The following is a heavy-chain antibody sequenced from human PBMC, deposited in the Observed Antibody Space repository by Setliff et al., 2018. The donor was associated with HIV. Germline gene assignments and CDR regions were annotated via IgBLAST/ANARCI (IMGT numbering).Heavy chain of an antibody. D-gene: IGHD3-22*01. CDR2: MSAYSGDT. V-gene: IGHV1-18*04. CDR1: GYTFTAYG. J-gene: IGHJ3*02. Sequence: GASVKVSCKASGYTFTAYGITWVRQAPGQGLERMGWMSAYSGDTKYAQKIQGRVNMTRDTSTDTAYVELRSLRFDDTALYYCVRGYYYDKTGYGTFDIWGQGTVVTVSS. CDR3: VRGYYYDKTGYGTFDI.